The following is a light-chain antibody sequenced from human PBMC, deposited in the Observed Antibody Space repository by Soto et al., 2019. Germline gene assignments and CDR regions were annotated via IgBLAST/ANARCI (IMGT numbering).Light chain of an antibody. V-gene: IGKV1-12*01. CDR3: QQGDSFPIT. Sequence: DIQMTQSPSSVSASVGDRATITCRASQSISGWLAWYQQKPGTVPKLLIYAASSLQSGVPSRFSGSGAGTEFTLTITSLQPEDFGTYYCQQGDSFPITFGQGTRLEIK. J-gene: IGKJ5*01. CDR1: QSISGW. CDR2: AAS.